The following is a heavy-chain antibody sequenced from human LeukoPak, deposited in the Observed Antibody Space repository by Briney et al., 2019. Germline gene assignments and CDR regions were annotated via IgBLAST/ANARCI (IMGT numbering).Heavy chain of an antibody. CDR3: ARHGRITIFGVAHYYYYYYMDV. J-gene: IGHJ6*03. Sequence: SETLSLTCAVYGGSFSGYYWSWIRQPPGKGLEWIGEINHSGSTNYNPSLKSRVTISVDTSKNQFSLKLSSVTAADTAVYYCARHGRITIFGVAHYYYYYYMDVWGKGTTVTVSS. V-gene: IGHV4-34*01. CDR2: INHSGST. CDR1: GGSFSGYY. D-gene: IGHD3-3*01.